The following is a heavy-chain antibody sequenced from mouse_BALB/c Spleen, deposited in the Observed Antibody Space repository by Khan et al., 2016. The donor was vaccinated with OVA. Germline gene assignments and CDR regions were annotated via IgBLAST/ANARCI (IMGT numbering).Heavy chain of an antibody. D-gene: IGHD1-1*01. CDR3: ARRGLRLYFGD. CDR1: GYTFINYW. V-gene: IGHV1-7*01. J-gene: IGHJ2*01. Sequence: VQLQESGAELAKPGASVKMSCKASGYTFINYWILWIKQRPGQGLEWIGYINPSTGYTEYNQNFKDKATLTADKSSSTAYMQLSSLTSEDSTVYYCARRGLRLYFGDWGQGTTLTVSS. CDR2: INPSTGYT.